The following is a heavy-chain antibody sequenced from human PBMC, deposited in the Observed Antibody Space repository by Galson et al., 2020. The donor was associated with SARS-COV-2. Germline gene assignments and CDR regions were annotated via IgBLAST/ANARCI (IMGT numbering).Heavy chain of an antibody. D-gene: IGHD6-19*01. Sequence: TGGSLRLSCAASGFTFSSYSMNWVRQAPGKGLEWVSSISSSSSYIYYADSVKGRFTISRDNAKNSLYRQMNSLRAEDTAVYYCARDPYSSGWFFRYYVDYWGQGTLVTVSS. CDR1: GFTFSSYS. CDR3: ARDPYSSGWFFRYYVDY. CDR2: ISSSSSYI. J-gene: IGHJ4*02. V-gene: IGHV3-21*01.